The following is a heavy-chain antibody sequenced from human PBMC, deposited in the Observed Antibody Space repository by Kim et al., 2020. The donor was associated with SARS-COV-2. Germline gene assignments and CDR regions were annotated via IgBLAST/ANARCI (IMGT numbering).Heavy chain of an antibody. D-gene: IGHD6-13*01. V-gene: IGHV3-9*01. Sequence: GGSLRLSCAGSGIHFDDYAMHWVRQAPGKGLEWLSGVTWSGSAHDSADSVKGRITISRDSAKHCLYLQMTSLTPEDTAVYYCVTAGRRDSDNCLDSCGQG. CDR1: GIHFDDYA. J-gene: IGHJ4*02. CDR2: VTWSGSAH. CDR3: VTAGRRDSDNCLDS.